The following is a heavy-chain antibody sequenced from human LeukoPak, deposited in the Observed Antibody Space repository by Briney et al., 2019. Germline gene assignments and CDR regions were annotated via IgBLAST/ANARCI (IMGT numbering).Heavy chain of an antibody. V-gene: IGHV3-48*03. Sequence: GGSLRLSCAASGFTFSSYEMNWVRQAPGNGLEWVSYISSSGSTKYYADSLMGRFTLSRDNAKKSLYLQMNSLRAEDTAVYYCAREALTETTFGPYDYWGQGTLVTVSS. CDR2: ISSSGSTK. J-gene: IGHJ4*02. CDR3: AREALTETTFGPYDY. D-gene: IGHD4-17*01. CDR1: GFTFSSYE.